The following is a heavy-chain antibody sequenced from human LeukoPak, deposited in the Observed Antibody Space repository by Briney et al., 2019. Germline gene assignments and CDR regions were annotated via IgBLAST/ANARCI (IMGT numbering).Heavy chain of an antibody. V-gene: IGHV3-11*01. J-gene: IGHJ5*02. CDR2: ISSSGSTI. CDR1: GFTFSDYY. Sequence: PGGSLRLSCAASGFTFSDYYMSWIRQAPGKGLEWVSYISSSGSTIYYADSVKGRFTISRDNAKNSLYLQMNSLRAEDTAVYYCARRGSYCSSTSCYRWFDPWGQGTLVTVSS. D-gene: IGHD2-2*01. CDR3: ARRGSYCSSTSCYRWFDP.